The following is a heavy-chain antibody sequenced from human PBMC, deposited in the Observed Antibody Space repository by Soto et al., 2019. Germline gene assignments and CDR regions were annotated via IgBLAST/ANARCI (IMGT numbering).Heavy chain of an antibody. J-gene: IGHJ4*02. V-gene: IGHV1-18*01. CDR2: ISAYNGNT. D-gene: IGHD6-19*01. Sequence: ASVKVSCKASGYSFTSYGISWVRQAPGQGLEWMGWISAYNGNTNYAQKLQGRVTMTTDTSTSTAYMELRSLRSDDTAVYYCARAYSSGWCSDYWGQGTLVTVSS. CDR1: GYSFTSYG. CDR3: ARAYSSGWCSDY.